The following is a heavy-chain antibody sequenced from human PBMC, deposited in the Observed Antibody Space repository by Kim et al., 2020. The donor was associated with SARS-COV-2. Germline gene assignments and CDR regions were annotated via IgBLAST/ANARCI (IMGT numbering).Heavy chain of an antibody. V-gene: IGHV4-61*01. CDR2: IYYSGST. CDR1: GGSVSSGSYY. J-gene: IGHJ5*02. Sequence: SETLSLTCTVSGGSVSSGSYYWSWIRQPPGKGLEWIGYIYYSGSTNYNPSLKSRVTISVDTSKNQFSLKLSSVTAADTAVYYCARCRRGPSGQLDNRYWFDPWGQGTLVTVSS. CDR3: ARCRRGPSGQLDNRYWFDP. D-gene: IGHD6-6*01.